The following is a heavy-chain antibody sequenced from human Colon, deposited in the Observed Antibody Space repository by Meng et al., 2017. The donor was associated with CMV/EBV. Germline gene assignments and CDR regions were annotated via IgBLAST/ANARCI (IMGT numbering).Heavy chain of an antibody. CDR1: GFTFSNAW. CDR2: IKSKTHGGTA. V-gene: IGHV3-15*01. Sequence: GESLKISCVASGFTFSNAWMSWVRQAPGKGLEWVGRIKSKTHGGTADYAAPVKGRFTISRDDSKNTLFLEMNSLKTEDTALYYCALKGIFGVDIFWGQGTLVTVSS. J-gene: IGHJ4*02. CDR3: ALKGIFGVDIF. D-gene: IGHD3-3*01.